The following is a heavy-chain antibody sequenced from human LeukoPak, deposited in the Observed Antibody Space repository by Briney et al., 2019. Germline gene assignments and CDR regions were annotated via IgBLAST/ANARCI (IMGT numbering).Heavy chain of an antibody. J-gene: IGHJ5*02. D-gene: IGHD1-7*01. CDR3: ARDLSRTTGWFDP. CDR1: GYTFTGYY. Sequence: ASVKVSCKASGYTFTGYYMHWVRQAPGQGLEWMGWINPNSGGTNYAQKFQGRVTMTRDTSISTAYMELSRLRSDDTAVYYCARDLSRTTGWFDPWGQGTLVTVSS. V-gene: IGHV1-2*02. CDR2: INPNSGGT.